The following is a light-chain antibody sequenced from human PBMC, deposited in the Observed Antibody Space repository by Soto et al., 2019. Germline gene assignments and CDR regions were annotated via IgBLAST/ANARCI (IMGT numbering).Light chain of an antibody. Sequence: EIVMTQSPATLSVSPGERATLSCRASQSVSSNLAWYQQKPDQAPRLLIYDASTRATGIPARFSGSGSGTEFTLTISSLQSEDFAVYYCQHYNNWPQYTFGQGTKLEIK. CDR1: QSVSSN. CDR3: QHYNNWPQYT. J-gene: IGKJ2*01. V-gene: IGKV3-15*01. CDR2: DAS.